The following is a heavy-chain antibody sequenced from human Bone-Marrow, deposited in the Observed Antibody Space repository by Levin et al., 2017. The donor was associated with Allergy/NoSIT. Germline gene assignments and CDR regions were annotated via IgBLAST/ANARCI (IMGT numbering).Heavy chain of an antibody. Sequence: KVSCKASGYKFTNFWIGWVRQMPGKGLEWMGIIYPGDSDTRYSLSFQGQVIISADKSINTAYLQWYSLKASDTAVYYCARSAYEYNYNYYMDVWGKGTTVTVSS. J-gene: IGHJ6*03. CDR1: GYKFTNFW. D-gene: IGHD6-6*01. V-gene: IGHV5-51*01. CDR2: IYPGDSDT. CDR3: ARSAYEYNYNYYMDV.